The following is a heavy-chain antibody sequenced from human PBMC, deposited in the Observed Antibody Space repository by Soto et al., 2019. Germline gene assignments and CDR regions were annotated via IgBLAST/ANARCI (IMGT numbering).Heavy chain of an antibody. J-gene: IGHJ6*04. D-gene: IGHD6-19*01. CDR3: ARDEMEWLVRYYYYGMDV. Sequence: ASVKVSCKASGYTFTDYGISWVRQAPGQGLEWMGWISTYNGNTKYTQNFRGRVTMTADTSTTTAYMELRSLRSDDTAVYYCARDEMEWLVRYYYYGMDVWGKGTTVTVSS. V-gene: IGHV1-18*01. CDR1: GYTFTDYG. CDR2: ISTYNGNT.